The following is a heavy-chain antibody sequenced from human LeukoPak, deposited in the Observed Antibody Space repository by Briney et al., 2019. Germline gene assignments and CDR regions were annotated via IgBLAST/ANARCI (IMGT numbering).Heavy chain of an antibody. J-gene: IGHJ4*02. CDR1: GFTFSSYA. V-gene: IGHV3-23*01. D-gene: IGHD3-9*01. Sequence: GGSLRLSCAASGFTFSSYAMSWVRQAPGKGLEWVSAISGSGGGTYYADSVKGRFTISRDNSKNTLYLQMNSLRAEDTAVYYRAKLRYLREIDYWGQGTLVTVSS. CDR3: AKLRYLREIDY. CDR2: ISGSGGGT.